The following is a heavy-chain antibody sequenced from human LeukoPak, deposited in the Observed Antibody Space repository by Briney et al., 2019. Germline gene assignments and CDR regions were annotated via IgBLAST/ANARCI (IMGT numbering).Heavy chain of an antibody. D-gene: IGHD3-22*01. V-gene: IGHV4-30-4*08. CDR2: IYYSGST. CDR1: GGSISSGDYY. Sequence: PSETLSLTCTVSGGSISSGDYYWSWIRQPPGKGLEWIGYIYYSGSTNYNPSLKSRVTISVDTSKNQFSLKLSSVTAADTAVYYCARGKAYDSSGYYSHFYYYYGMDVWGQGTTVTVSS. CDR3: ARGKAYDSSGYYSHFYYYYGMDV. J-gene: IGHJ6*02.